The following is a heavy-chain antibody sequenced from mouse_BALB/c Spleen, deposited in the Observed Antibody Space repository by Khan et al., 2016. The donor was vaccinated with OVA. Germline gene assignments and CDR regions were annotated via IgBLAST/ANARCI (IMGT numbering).Heavy chain of an antibody. CDR3: ARESSYWYFDV. D-gene: IGHD1-1*01. Sequence: QPQLSHSVPELMNPGETVKISCKASGYTFTNYRMNWMKQAPGKGLKWMGWINTYTGEPTYGDDFKGRFAFSLETSASTAYLQINNLKNEDMATYFCARESSYWYFDVWGAGTTVTVSS. CDR1: GYTFTNYR. CDR2: INTYTGEP. V-gene: IGHV9-1*02. J-gene: IGHJ1*01.